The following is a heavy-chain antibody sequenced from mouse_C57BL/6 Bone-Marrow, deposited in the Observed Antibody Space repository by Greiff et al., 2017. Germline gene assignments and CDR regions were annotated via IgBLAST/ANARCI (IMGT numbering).Heavy chain of an antibody. CDR1: GYAISSYW. V-gene: IGHV1-80*01. Sequence: QVQLQQSGAELVKPGASVKISCKASGYAISSYWMNWVKQRPGKGLEWIGQIYPGDGDTKYNGKFQGKATLTADKTSSTAYMQLSSLTSEDSAVYFCATTTYWYFNDGGTGTTVTVSS. J-gene: IGHJ1*03. CDR3: ATTTYWYFND. CDR2: IYPGDGDT. D-gene: IGHD2-1*01.